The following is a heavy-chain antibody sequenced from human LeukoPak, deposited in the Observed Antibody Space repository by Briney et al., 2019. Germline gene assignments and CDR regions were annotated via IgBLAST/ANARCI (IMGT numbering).Heavy chain of an antibody. Sequence: SETLSLTCAVYGGSFSGYYWSWIRQPPGKGLEWIGEINHSGSTNYNPSLKSRVTISVDTSKNQFSLKLSSVTAADTAVYYCAAREGYYYGSGKSNWGQGTLVTVSS. CDR1: GGSFSGYY. V-gene: IGHV4-34*01. CDR3: AAREGYYYGSGKSN. J-gene: IGHJ4*02. D-gene: IGHD3-10*01. CDR2: INHSGST.